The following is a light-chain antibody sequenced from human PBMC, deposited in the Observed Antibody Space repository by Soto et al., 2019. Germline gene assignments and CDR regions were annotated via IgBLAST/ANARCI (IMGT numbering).Light chain of an antibody. V-gene: IGKV1-5*01. CDR2: DVS. CDR1: QSISDS. J-gene: IGKJ5*01. CDR3: QQTHAVPLT. Sequence: DIQMTQSPSTLSASVGDRVTITCRASQSISDSLAWYQQKPGKAPDLLISDVSNLERGVASRFSGSGYGTDFTLTINNLHPEDSATYYCQQTHAVPLTFGQGTRLEIK.